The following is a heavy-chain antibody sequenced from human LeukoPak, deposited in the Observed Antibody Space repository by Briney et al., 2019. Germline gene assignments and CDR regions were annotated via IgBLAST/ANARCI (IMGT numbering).Heavy chain of an antibody. CDR2: VYYSGST. CDR3: ARDAPYYYGSGSSGGHWFDP. J-gene: IGHJ5*02. V-gene: IGHV4-31*03. CDR1: GGSISSGGYY. D-gene: IGHD3-10*01. Sequence: PSETLSLTCTVSGGSISSGGYYWSWIRQHPGKGLEWIGYVYYSGSTYYNPSLKSRVTISVDTSKNQFSLKLSSVTAADTAVYYCARDAPYYYGSGSSGGHWFDPWGQGTLVTVSS.